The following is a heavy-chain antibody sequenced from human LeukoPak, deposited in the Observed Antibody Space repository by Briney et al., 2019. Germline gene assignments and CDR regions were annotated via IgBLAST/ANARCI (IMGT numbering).Heavy chain of an antibody. CDR1: GFTFSSYA. CDR3: AQRSTATYYYYGMDV. Sequence: PGGSLRLSCAASGFTFSSYAVSWVRQAPGKGLEWVSAISGSGGSTYYADSVKGRFTISRDNSKNTLYLQMNSLRAEDTAVYYCAQRSTATYYYYGMDVWGQGTTVTVSS. J-gene: IGHJ6*02. V-gene: IGHV3-23*01. CDR2: ISGSGGST. D-gene: IGHD2-21*02.